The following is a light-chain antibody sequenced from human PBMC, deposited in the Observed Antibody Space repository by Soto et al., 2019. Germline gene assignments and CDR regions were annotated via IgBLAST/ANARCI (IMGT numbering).Light chain of an antibody. Sequence: QSVLTQPASVSGSPGQSITISCTGTSCDVGDYNYVSWYQQHPGKAPRLMIFDVSNRPSGVSNRFSGSKSGNTASLTISGLQAEDEADYYCSSYTSSSTRVFGTGTKLTVL. J-gene: IGLJ1*01. CDR3: SSYTSSSTRV. CDR2: DVS. CDR1: SCDVGDYNY. V-gene: IGLV2-14*01.